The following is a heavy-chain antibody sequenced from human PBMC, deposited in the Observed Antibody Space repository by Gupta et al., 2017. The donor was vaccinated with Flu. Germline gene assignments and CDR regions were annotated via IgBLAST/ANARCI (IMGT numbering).Heavy chain of an antibody. Sequence: FGSHDMHGVRQRKGKSLEWVSAITPTGDTYYSGSVQGRFAISRDNAKNSLYLQVNSLRAEDTAVYYCAREPPLHGKWYFDLWGRGTLVTVSS. CDR1: FGSHD. CDR2: ITPTGDT. D-gene: IGHD1-26*01. CDR3: AREPPLHGKWYFDL. V-gene: IGHV3-13*01. J-gene: IGHJ2*01.